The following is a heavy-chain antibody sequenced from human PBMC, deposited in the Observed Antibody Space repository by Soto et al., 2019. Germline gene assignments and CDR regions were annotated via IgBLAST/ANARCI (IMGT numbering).Heavy chain of an antibody. CDR2: LYYGRSA. Sequence: QVQLQESGPGLVKPSETLSLTCAVSGDSISSYYCMWIRQPPGKGLESIGYLYYGRSANYNPSLKLRVTLSVDTSTDQCSLTLSSMTAADTAVYYCALRSMAVVPEYWGQGTLVTVSS. J-gene: IGHJ4*02. D-gene: IGHD3-22*01. CDR3: ALRSMAVVPEY. V-gene: IGHV4-59*01. CDR1: GDSISSYY.